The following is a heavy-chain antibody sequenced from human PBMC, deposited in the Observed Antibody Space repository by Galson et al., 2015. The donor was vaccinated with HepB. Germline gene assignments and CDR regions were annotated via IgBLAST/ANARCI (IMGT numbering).Heavy chain of an antibody. Sequence: SVKVSCKASGYTFTSFGISWMRQAPGQRLEWMGWISTYNGKTDYAQKFQGRVSMTTDKSTRTVYLDLRSLRSDDTAVYYCALRTGTLPYYFDYWGQGTQVTV. V-gene: IGHV1-18*01. CDR3: ALRTGTLPYYFDY. D-gene: IGHD3-10*01. CDR1: GYTFTSFG. J-gene: IGHJ4*02. CDR2: ISTYNGKT.